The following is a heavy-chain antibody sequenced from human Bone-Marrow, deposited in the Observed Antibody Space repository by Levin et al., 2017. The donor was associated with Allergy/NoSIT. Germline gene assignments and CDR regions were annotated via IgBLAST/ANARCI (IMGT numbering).Heavy chain of an antibody. Sequence: SGESLKISCAASGFTFSDYFMSWIRQAPGKGLEWISYISSTDTSIHYADSVKGRFTISRDNAKNSLYLQMNSLRAEDTAVYFCARVYGSEETFDIWGQGTMVTVSS. CDR2: ISSTDTSI. V-gene: IGHV3-11*01. CDR3: ARVYGSEETFDI. CDR1: GFTFSDYF. J-gene: IGHJ3*02. D-gene: IGHD6-25*01.